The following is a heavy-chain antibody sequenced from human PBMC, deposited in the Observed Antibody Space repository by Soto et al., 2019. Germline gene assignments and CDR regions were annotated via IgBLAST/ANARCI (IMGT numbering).Heavy chain of an antibody. CDR2: INSDGSTR. CDR1: GFTFSSYW. CDR3: ARVAYGAYHFDS. V-gene: IGHV3-74*01. J-gene: IGHJ4*02. Sequence: EVQLVESGGGLVQPGGSLRLSCGASGFTFSSYWMHWVRQAPGEGLVWVSRINSDGSTRSYADSVKGRFTISRDNDKNTLFLQMNSLRAEDTAVYYCARVAYGAYHFDSWGQGTLVT. D-gene: IGHD2-21*01.